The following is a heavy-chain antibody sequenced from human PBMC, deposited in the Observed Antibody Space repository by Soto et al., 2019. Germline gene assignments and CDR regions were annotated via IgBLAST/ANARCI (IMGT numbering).Heavy chain of an antibody. CDR3: AGLYYYDSSGYYSPIDY. J-gene: IGHJ4*02. V-gene: IGHV4-59*13. CDR2: IYYSGST. CDR1: GCSISSYY. D-gene: IGHD3-22*01. Sequence: SETLSLTCTVSGCSISSYYWSWIRQPPGKGLEWIGYIYYSGSTNYNPSLKSRVTISVDTSKNQFSLKLSSVTAADTAVYYCAGLYYYDSSGYYSPIDYWGQGTLVTVSS.